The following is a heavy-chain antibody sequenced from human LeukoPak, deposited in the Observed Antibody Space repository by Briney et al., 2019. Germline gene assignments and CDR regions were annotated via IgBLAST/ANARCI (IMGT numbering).Heavy chain of an antibody. CDR3: ARVSRSDCSGGSCYAFGFDP. CDR1: GFTFSSYS. V-gene: IGHV3-21*01. D-gene: IGHD2-15*01. Sequence: GGSLRLSCAASGFTFSSYSMNWVRQAPGKGLEWVSSISSSSSYIYYADSVKGRFTISRDNAKNSLYLQMNSLRAEDTAVYYCARVSRSDCSGGSCYAFGFDPWGQGTLVTVSS. CDR2: ISSSSSYI. J-gene: IGHJ5*02.